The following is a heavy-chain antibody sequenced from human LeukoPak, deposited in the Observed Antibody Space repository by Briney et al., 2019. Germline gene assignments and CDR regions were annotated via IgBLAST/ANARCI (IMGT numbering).Heavy chain of an antibody. CDR3: ARGPSRRGYSYGDLDY. CDR1: GFTFNTYS. Sequence: GGSLRLSCAASGFTFNTYSMSWVRQAPGKGLEWVSVIYSGGSTYYADSVKGRFTISRHNSKNTLYLQMNSLRAEDTAVYYCARGPSRRGYSYGDLDYWGQGTLVTVSS. V-gene: IGHV3-53*04. D-gene: IGHD5-18*01. J-gene: IGHJ4*02. CDR2: IYSGGST.